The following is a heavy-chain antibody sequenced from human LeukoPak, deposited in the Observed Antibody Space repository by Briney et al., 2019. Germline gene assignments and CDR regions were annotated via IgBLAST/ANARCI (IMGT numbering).Heavy chain of an antibody. CDR1: GVSISSGDYY. Sequence: SQTLSLTCTVSGVSISSGDYYWSWIRQPPGKGLEWIGYIYYSGSTYYNPSLKSRVTISVDTSKNRFSLKLSSVTAADTAVYYCARTGLPAAFDYWGQGTLVTVSS. CDR2: IYYSGST. V-gene: IGHV4-30-4*08. CDR3: ARTGLPAAFDY. D-gene: IGHD2-15*01. J-gene: IGHJ4*02.